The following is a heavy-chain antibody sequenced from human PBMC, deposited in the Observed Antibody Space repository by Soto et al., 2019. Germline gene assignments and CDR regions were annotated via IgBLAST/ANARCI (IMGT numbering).Heavy chain of an antibody. CDR1: GLSFSDYS. Sequence: LVESGGGLVYPGGSLRLSCVASGLSFSDYSMNWVRQAPGKGLQWVSYISSSSDNTYYADSVKGRFTVSRDNAKNALFLQMNSLRDDDTATYYCARLPKGSLVTAWGQGTRVTVSS. D-gene: IGHD2-21*02. CDR2: ISSSSDNT. V-gene: IGHV3-48*02. J-gene: IGHJ4*02. CDR3: ARLPKGSLVTA.